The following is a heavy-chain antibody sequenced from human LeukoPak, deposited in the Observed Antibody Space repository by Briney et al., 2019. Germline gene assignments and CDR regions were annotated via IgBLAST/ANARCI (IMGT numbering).Heavy chain of an antibody. CDR1: GFTFSSYA. Sequence: QTGGSLRLSCVASGFTFSSYAMSWVRQAPGKGLEWVSVIAGGGSSTYYADSVKGRFTISRDNSKNTLYLQMNSLRVEDTAVYYCVKDPDPRYCSSTSCSPIWGQGTMVTVSS. J-gene: IGHJ3*02. V-gene: IGHV3-23*01. CDR2: IAGGGSST. CDR3: VKDPDPRYCSSTSCSPI. D-gene: IGHD2-2*01.